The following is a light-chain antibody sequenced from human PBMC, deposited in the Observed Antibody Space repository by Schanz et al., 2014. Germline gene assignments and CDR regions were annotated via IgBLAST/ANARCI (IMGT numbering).Light chain of an antibody. V-gene: IGKV1-39*01. J-gene: IGKJ4*01. Sequence: DIQMTQSPSTLSASVGDRVTISCRARPNINTWLAWYQQKPGKAPKVVIYAASSLQSGVPSRFRGSGSGTDFTLTISSLQPEDFATYYCQQSHSTPLTFGGGTKGETK. CDR1: PNINTW. CDR3: QQSHSTPLT. CDR2: AAS.